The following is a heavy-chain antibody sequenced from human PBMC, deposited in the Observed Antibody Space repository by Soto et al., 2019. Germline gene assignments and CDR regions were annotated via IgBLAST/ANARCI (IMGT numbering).Heavy chain of an antibody. Sequence: HPGGSLRLSCAASGFTFSSYGMHWVRQAPGKGLEWVAVIWYDGSNKYYADSVKGRFTISRDNSKNTLYLQMNSLRAEDTAVYYCAREGHAGGRSDYWGQGTLVTVSS. CDR2: IWYDGSNK. V-gene: IGHV3-33*01. J-gene: IGHJ4*02. CDR3: AREGHAGGRSDY. D-gene: IGHD3-16*01. CDR1: GFTFSSYG.